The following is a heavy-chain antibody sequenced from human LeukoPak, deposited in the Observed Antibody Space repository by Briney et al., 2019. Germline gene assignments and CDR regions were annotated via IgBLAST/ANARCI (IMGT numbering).Heavy chain of an antibody. J-gene: IGHJ4*02. D-gene: IGHD3-22*01. CDR2: IYYSGST. Sequence: PSETLSLTCTVSGGSISSYYWSWIRQPPGKGLEWIGYIYYSGSTNYNPSLKSRVTISVDTSKNQFSLKLSSVTAADTAVYYCARVRLVTYYDSSGYYDYWGQGTLVTVPS. CDR1: GGSISSYY. V-gene: IGHV4-59*01. CDR3: ARVRLVTYYDSSGYYDY.